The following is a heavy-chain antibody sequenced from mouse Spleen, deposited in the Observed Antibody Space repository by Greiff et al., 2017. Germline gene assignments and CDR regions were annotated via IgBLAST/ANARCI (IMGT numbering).Heavy chain of an antibody. V-gene: IGHV1-81*01. CDR2: IYPRSGNT. Sequence: VQLQQSGAELARPGASVKLSCKASGYTFTSYGISWVKQRTGQGLEWIGEIYPRSGNTYYNEKFKGKATLTADKSSSTAYMELRSLTSEDSAVYFCARRTTATPYWYFDVWGAGTTVTVSS. D-gene: IGHD1-2*01. CDR3: ARRTTATPYWYFDV. J-gene: IGHJ1*01. CDR1: GYTFTSYG.